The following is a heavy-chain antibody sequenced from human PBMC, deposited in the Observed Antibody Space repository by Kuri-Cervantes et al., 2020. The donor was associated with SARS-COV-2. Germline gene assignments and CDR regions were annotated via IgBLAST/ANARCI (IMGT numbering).Heavy chain of an antibody. CDR3: ERFLGGDGAFDI. D-gene: IGHD3-16*01. CDR1: GCSISSSSYY. Sequence: GSLRLSCTVSGCSISSSSYYWSWIRQPPGKGLEWIGYIYYSGSTNYNPSLKSRVTISVDKSKNQFSLKLSSVTAADTAVYYCERFLGGDGAFDIWGQGTMVTVSS. J-gene: IGHJ3*02. V-gene: IGHV4-61*05. CDR2: IYYSGST.